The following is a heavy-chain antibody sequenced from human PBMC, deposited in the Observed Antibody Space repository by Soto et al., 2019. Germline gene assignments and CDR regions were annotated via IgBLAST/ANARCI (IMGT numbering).Heavy chain of an antibody. CDR1: GFTFSSYA. Sequence: QVQLVESGGGVVQPGRSLRLSCAASGFTFSSYAMHWVRQAPGKGLEWVAVISYDGSNKYYADSVKGRFTISRDNSKNTLYLRMSSLRAEDPAVHYCARDGNYYGSSGPCFAYWGQGTLVTVSS. D-gene: IGHD3-22*01. V-gene: IGHV3-30-3*01. J-gene: IGHJ4*02. CDR3: ARDGNYYGSSGPCFAY. CDR2: ISYDGSNK.